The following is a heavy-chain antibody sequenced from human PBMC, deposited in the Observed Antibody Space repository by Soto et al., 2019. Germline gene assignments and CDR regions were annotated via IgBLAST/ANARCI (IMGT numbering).Heavy chain of an antibody. J-gene: IGHJ6*02. Sequence: GGSLRLSCAVSGFTFSRYGMHWVRQAPGKGLEWVAVISYDGNKKYHGDSVQGRFAISRDNSKNTLYLQMNSLRTDDTAVYYCAKDSRDCISNSCPFGAMDVWGQGTTVTVSS. V-gene: IGHV3-30*18. CDR2: ISYDGNKK. D-gene: IGHD2-2*01. CDR3: AKDSRDCISNSCPFGAMDV. CDR1: GFTFSRYG.